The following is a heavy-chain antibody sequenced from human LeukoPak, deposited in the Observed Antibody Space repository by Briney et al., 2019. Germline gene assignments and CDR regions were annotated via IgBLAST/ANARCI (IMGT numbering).Heavy chain of an antibody. CDR1: GFTFSSYA. D-gene: IGHD3-16*01. CDR3: ARDLSGGGYDY. V-gene: IGHV3-30-3*01. Sequence: GGSLRLSCAASGFTFSSYAMHWVRQAPGKGLEWVAVTSYDGFNKYYADSAKGRFTISRDNSKNTLYLQMNSLRAEDTAVYYCARDLSGGGYDYWGQGNLVTVSS. CDR2: TSYDGFNK. J-gene: IGHJ4*02.